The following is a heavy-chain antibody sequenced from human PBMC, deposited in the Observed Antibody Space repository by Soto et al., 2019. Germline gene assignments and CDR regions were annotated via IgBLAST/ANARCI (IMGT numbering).Heavy chain of an antibody. J-gene: IGHJ4*02. V-gene: IGHV3-73*02. CDR3: TSTGFYGDPYFDY. CDR1: GFTFSGSA. Sequence: EVQLVESGGGLVQPGGSLKLSCAASGFTFSGSAMHWVRQASGKGLEWVGRIRSKANSYATVYAASVKGRFTISRDDSKNTAYLQMNSLKTEDTAVYYCTSTGFYGDPYFDYWGQGTLVTVSS. CDR2: IRSKANSYAT. D-gene: IGHD4-17*01.